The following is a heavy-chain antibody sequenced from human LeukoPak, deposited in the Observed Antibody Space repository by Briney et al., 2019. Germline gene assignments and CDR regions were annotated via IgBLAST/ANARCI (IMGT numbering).Heavy chain of an antibody. J-gene: IGHJ4*02. V-gene: IGHV1-2*02. CDR3: AGSQGATGYFDY. Sequence: EASVKVSCKASGYTFTAHYLHWVRQAPGQGLEWMAWINHNSGGTKYAEKFQGRVTVTRDTSTSTAYMELSSLRSEDTAMYYCAGSQGATGYFDYWGQGTLVTVSS. CDR1: GYTFTAHY. CDR2: INHNSGGT. D-gene: IGHD1-26*01.